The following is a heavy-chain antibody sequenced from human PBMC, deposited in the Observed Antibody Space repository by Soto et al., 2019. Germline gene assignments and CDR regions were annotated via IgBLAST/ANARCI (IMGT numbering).Heavy chain of an antibody. CDR1: GYTFTSYY. D-gene: IGHD3-22*01. V-gene: IGHV1-46*01. J-gene: IGHJ5*02. CDR3: ARGRSSGYQNWFDP. CDR2: INPSGGST. Sequence: SVKVSCEASGYTFTSYYMHWGRQAPVQGLEWMGIINPSGGSTSYSQKFQGRVTMTRDTSTGTVYMELSSLRSEDTAVYYCARGRSSGYQNWFDPWGQGTLVTVSS.